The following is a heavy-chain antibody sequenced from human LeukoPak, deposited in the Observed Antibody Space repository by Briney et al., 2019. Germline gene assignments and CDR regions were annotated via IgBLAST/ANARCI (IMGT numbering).Heavy chain of an antibody. J-gene: IGHJ6*02. Sequence: GGSLRLSCAASGFTFSSYAMSWVRQAPGKGLEWVSGISAGGGSTYYADSVKGRFTISRDNSKNTVYLQMNSLRAEDTAVYYCAKGLSTVSYYYYGVDVWGQGTTVTVSS. D-gene: IGHD4-17*01. CDR1: GFTFSSYA. V-gene: IGHV3-23*01. CDR2: ISAGGGST. CDR3: AKGLSTVSYYYYGVDV.